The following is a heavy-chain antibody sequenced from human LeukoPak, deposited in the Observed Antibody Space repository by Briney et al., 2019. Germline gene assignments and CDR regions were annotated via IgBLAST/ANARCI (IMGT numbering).Heavy chain of an antibody. D-gene: IGHD6-19*01. CDR2: IRDSGDGA. Sequence: AGGSLRLSCAVSGFTFRSYAMSWVRQAPGKGLEWVSSIRDSGDGAYSADSVKGRFTISKDNSKNTLYLQMNSLRAEDTAVYYCARVAEAGYFDYWGQGTLVTVSS. J-gene: IGHJ4*02. CDR3: ARVAEAGYFDY. V-gene: IGHV3-23*01. CDR1: GFTFRSYA.